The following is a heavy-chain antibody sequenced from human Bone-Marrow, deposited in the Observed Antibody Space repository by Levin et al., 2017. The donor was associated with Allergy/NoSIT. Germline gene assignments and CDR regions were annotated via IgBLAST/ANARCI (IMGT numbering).Heavy chain of an antibody. CDR3: ARSQGRSGWSYYYYGMDV. CDR2: ISGNSHYV. V-gene: IGHV3-21*06. Sequence: GESLKISCRGSGFDFNTHDMNWVRQAPGQGLEWVSSISGNSHYVYYADSVKGRFSISRDNAKNSMFLHMNSLRVEDTAVYYCARSQGRSGWSYYYYGMDVWGRGTTLTVSS. J-gene: IGHJ6*02. CDR1: GFDFNTHD. D-gene: IGHD6-19*01.